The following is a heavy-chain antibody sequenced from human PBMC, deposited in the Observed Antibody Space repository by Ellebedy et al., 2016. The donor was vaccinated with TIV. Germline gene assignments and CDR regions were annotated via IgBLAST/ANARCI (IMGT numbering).Heavy chain of an antibody. Sequence: MPSETLSLTCTVSSDSFTTDFWNWIRQTPGKGLEWIGYIYYNGRAIYNPSLKSRATMSIDTSKNQVSLNLRSVTAADTAVYYCARASYSIGYYGIDYWGPGNLVTVSS. CDR2: IYYNGRA. V-gene: IGHV4-59*01. D-gene: IGHD6-19*01. CDR1: SDSFTTDF. J-gene: IGHJ4*02. CDR3: ARASYSIGYYGIDY.